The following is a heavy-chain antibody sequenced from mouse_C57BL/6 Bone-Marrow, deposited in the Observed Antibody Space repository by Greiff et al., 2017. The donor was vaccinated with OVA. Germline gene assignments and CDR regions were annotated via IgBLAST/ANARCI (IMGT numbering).Heavy chain of an antibody. Sequence: VKLQQPGAELVMPGASVKLSCKASGYTFPSSWMHWLNQRPGQGLEWIGEIVPSDGYTNYNQKFKGKPTLTVDKSSSTADMQLSSRTSTDSAVYYCARSRGNYDYAMDYWGQGTTVTVSS. CDR2: IVPSDGYT. J-gene: IGHJ4*01. CDR1: GYTFPSSW. CDR3: ARSRGNYDYAMDY. D-gene: IGHD2-1*01. V-gene: IGHV1-69*01.